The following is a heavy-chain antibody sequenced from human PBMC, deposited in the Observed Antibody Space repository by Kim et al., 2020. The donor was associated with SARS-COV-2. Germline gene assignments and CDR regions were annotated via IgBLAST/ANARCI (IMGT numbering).Heavy chain of an antibody. D-gene: IGHD4-17*01. Sequence: GESLKISCTTSGYNFDIYWIGWVRQRPGKGLEWMGSIYPGDSDSIYSSSFPGQGTISADKSINTAYLQWSSLRASDTAIYYCARVQELWVTTSWDSWGQGTLVTVST. V-gene: IGHV5-51*01. J-gene: IGHJ4*02. CDR2: IYPGDSDS. CDR1: GYNFDIYW. CDR3: ARVQELWVTTSWDS.